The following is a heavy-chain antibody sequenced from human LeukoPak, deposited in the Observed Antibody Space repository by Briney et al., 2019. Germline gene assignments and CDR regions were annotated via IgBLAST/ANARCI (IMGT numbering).Heavy chain of an antibody. J-gene: IGHJ4*02. D-gene: IGHD3-22*01. CDR1: GFTFSSYG. V-gene: IGHV3-33*01. CDR3: ARGVDYYDSSGYYDTPFDY. CDR2: IWYDGSNK. Sequence: GGSPRLSCAASGFTFSSYGMHWVRQAPGKGLEWVAVIWYDGSNKYYADSVKGRFTISRDNSKNTLYLQMNSLRAEDTAVYYCARGVDYYDSSGYYDTPFDYWGQGTLVTVSS.